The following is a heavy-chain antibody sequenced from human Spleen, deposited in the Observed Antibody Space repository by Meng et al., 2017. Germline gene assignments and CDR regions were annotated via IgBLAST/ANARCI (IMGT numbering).Heavy chain of an antibody. V-gene: IGHV7-4-1*02. CDR1: GYTLTSYA. Sequence: QGVLVQSGAELRQPGASVKVSCKASGYTLTSYAINWLRQAPGQGLEWMGWIDTKTGSPRYAQGFKGRVVFSSDTSVSTAYLEISGLKADDTAVYYCTRDGYSDCSRTSCFDYWGQGTLVTVSS. CDR3: TRDGYSDCSRTSCFDY. J-gene: IGHJ4*02. D-gene: IGHD2-2*01. CDR2: IDTKTGSP.